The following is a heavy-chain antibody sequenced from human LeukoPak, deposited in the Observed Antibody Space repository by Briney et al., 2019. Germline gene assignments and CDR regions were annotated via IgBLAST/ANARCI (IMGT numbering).Heavy chain of an antibody. Sequence: ASVKVSCKASGYTFTSYDFNWVRQAPGQGPEWIGWMNPNSGTTGYAQKFQGRVTMTRDTSISTAYMELSRLRSDDTAVYYCARDERQWLDLDYWGQGTLVTVSS. CDR3: ARDERQWLDLDY. CDR2: MNPNSGTT. CDR1: GYTFTSYD. V-gene: IGHV1-8*01. J-gene: IGHJ4*02. D-gene: IGHD6-19*01.